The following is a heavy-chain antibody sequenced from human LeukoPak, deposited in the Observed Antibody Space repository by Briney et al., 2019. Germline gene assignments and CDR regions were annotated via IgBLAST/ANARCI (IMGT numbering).Heavy chain of an antibody. CDR1: GFTFSSYG. D-gene: IGHD3-16*01. CDR2: IWYDGSNK. V-gene: IGHV3-33*01. Sequence: GGSLRLSCAASGFTFSSYGMHWVRQAPGKGLEWVAVIWYDGSNKYYADSVKGRFTISRDNSKNTLYLQMNSLRAEDTAVYCCARGLPSGGFEPWGKGTLVTVST. CDR3: ARGLPSGGFEP. J-gene: IGHJ5*02.